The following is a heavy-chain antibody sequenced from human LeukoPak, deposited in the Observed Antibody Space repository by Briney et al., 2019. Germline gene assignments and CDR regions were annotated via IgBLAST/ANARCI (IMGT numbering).Heavy chain of an antibody. J-gene: IGHJ5*02. CDR2: INPSGGST. V-gene: IGHV1-46*01. CDR3: ARVIGYCSSTSCRKTINWFDP. CDR1: GYTFTSYY. D-gene: IGHD2-2*01. Sequence: GASGKVSCTSSGYTFTSYYMHWVRQAPGQGLEWMGIINPSGGSTSYAQKFQGRVTMTRDMSTSTAYMELSSLRSEDTAVYYCARVIGYCSSTSCRKTINWFDPWGQGTLVTVSS.